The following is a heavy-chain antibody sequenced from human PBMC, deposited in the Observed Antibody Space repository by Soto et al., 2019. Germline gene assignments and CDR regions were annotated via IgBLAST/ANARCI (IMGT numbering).Heavy chain of an antibody. CDR1: GFTFSSYS. D-gene: IGHD6-19*01. CDR3: ARDSSGWNNWFEP. J-gene: IGHJ5*02. Sequence: GGSLRLCCAASGFTFSSYSMNWVRQAPGKGLEWVSSISSSSSYIYYADSVKGRFTISRDNAKNSLYLQMNSLRAEDTAVYYCARDSSGWNNWFEPWGQGTLVTVSS. V-gene: IGHV3-21*01. CDR2: ISSSSSYI.